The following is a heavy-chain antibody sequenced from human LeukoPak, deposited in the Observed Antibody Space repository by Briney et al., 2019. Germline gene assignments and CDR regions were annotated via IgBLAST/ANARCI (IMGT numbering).Heavy chain of an antibody. CDR1: GYTFSSYG. D-gene: IGHD5-18*01. CDR2: ISGYNGHT. V-gene: IGHV1-18*01. CDR3: VRQVDITMALPDY. Sequence: SAVKVSCKASGYTFSSYGITWVRQAPGQGREWMGWISGYNGHTNYAQKFQGRVTSATDTSTTTAHMDLRSLRSDDTAVYYCVRQVDITMALPDYWGQGTLVTVSS. J-gene: IGHJ4*02.